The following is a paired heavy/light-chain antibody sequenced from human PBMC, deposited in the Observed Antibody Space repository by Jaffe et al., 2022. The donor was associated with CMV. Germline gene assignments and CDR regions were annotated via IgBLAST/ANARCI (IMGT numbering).Light chain of an antibody. CDR2: GAS. CDR3: QQSYSSPYT. V-gene: IGKV1-39*01. Sequence: DIQMTQSPSSLSASVGDRVTITCRASQSISTYLNWYQQKPGKAPNLLIYGASSLQSGVPSRFSGSGSGTAFTLTISSLQPEDFATYYCQQSYSSPYTFGQGTRLDIK. CDR1: QSISTY. J-gene: IGKJ2*01.
Heavy chain of an antibody. J-gene: IGHJ4*02. D-gene: IGHD6-13*01. CDR2: IWYDGSNK. CDR3: ARGIGWGSAAAAPDDY. CDR1: GFTFSTFG. Sequence: QVQLVESGGGVVQPGRSLRLSCAASGFTFSTFGMHWVRQAPGKGLEWVAIIWYDGSNKNYADSVKGRFTISRDNSKNTLYLQMNSLRVEDTAVYYCARGIGWGSAAAAPDDYWGQGTLVTVSS. V-gene: IGHV3-33*01.